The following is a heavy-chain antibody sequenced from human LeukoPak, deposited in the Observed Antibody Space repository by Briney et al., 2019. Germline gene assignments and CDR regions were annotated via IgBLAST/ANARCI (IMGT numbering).Heavy chain of an antibody. CDR3: ARLRSRYQEWFGEIGDYYMDV. CDR1: DASISSSSYY. CDR2: IYYSGST. D-gene: IGHD3-10*01. J-gene: IGHJ6*03. Sequence: PSETLSLTCTVSDASISSSSYYWSWIRQPPGKGLEWIGYIYYSGSTNYNPSLKSRVTISVDTSKNQFSLKLSSVTAADTAVYYCARLRSRYQEWFGEIGDYYMDVWGKGTTVTISS. V-gene: IGHV4-61*01.